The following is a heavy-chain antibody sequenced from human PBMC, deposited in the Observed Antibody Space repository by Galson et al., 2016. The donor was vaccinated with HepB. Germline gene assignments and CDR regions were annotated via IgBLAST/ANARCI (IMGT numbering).Heavy chain of an antibody. V-gene: IGHV3-23*01. D-gene: IGHD5-12*01. J-gene: IGHJ3*02. Sequence: SLRLSCAASGFPFSTYAMSWVRQAPGKRLEWVSALGDSGGAKNYADSVKGRFTISRDNSKNMLYLQMNSLRAEDTALYYCAKEYPSGGYEVAFDIWGRGTMVTVSS. CDR3: AKEYPSGGYEVAFDI. CDR1: GFPFSTYA. CDR2: LGDSGGAK.